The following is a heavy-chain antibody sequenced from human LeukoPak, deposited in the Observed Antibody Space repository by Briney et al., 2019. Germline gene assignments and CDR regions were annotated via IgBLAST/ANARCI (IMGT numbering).Heavy chain of an antibody. CDR1: GGSISSSLNY. Sequence: SETLSLTCTVSGGSISSSLNYWGWIRQPPGKGLEWIGSIYYSGSTYYNPSLKSRVTTSVDTSKNQFSLKLSSVTAADTAVYYCARGSRVYGMDVWGQGTTVTVSS. V-gene: IGHV4-39*07. CDR2: IYYSGST. CDR3: ARGSRVYGMDV. J-gene: IGHJ6*02. D-gene: IGHD2-2*01.